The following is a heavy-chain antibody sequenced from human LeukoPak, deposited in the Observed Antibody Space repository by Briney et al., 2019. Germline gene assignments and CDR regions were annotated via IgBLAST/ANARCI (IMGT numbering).Heavy chain of an antibody. J-gene: IGHJ4*02. CDR2: ISPSSNSI. CDR1: GFTFSSYS. V-gene: IGHV3-48*01. Sequence: GGSLRLSCAASGFTFSSYSMNWVRQAPGKGLEWLSYISPSSNSIYYADSMKGRFAISRDNAKNSLYLQMSSLRAEDTAVYYCARDGDSTGYSFDYWGQGTLVTVSS. CDR3: ARDGDSTGYSFDY. D-gene: IGHD3-22*01.